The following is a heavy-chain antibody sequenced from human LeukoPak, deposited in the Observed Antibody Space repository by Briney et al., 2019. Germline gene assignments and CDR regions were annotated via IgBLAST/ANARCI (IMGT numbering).Heavy chain of an antibody. V-gene: IGHV3-30-3*01. CDR1: EFTFSSYA. CDR2: ISYDGSNK. CDR3: ARGDSYGSFDY. D-gene: IGHD5-18*01. Sequence: GGSLRLSCAASEFTFSSYAMHWVRQAPGKGLEWVAVISYDGSNKYYADSVKGRFTISRDNSKNTLYLQMNSLRAEDTAVYYCARGDSYGSFDYWGQGTLVTVSS. J-gene: IGHJ4*02.